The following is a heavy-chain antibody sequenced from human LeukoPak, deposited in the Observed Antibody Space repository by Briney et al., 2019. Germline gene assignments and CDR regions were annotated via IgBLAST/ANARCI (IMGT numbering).Heavy chain of an antibody. V-gene: IGHV4-39*01. CDR3: ARSDGWYFEL. CDR1: GGSISSSSYY. CDR2: IYYSGST. J-gene: IGHJ2*01. Sequence: SETLSLTCTVSGGSISSSSYYWGWIRQPPGKGLEGIGRIYYSGSTYYKPSLKRRDTISVDTSKHQYSLKLSSVTAADTAVYYWARSDGWYFELWGRGTLVTVSS.